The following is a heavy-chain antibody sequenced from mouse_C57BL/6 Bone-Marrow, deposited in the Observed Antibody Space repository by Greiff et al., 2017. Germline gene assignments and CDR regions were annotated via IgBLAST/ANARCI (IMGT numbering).Heavy chain of an antibody. Sequence: EVQVVESGGGLVQPGGSLSLSCAASGFTFTDYYMSWVRQPPGKALEWLGFIRNKANGYTTEYSASVKGRFTISRDTSQTILYLHMHALSAEDSATYYCARYPYWCRGTTPTVTA. V-gene: IGHV7-3*01. CDR1: GFTFTDYY. CDR3: ARYPY. CDR2: IRNKANGYTT. J-gene: IGHJ2*01.